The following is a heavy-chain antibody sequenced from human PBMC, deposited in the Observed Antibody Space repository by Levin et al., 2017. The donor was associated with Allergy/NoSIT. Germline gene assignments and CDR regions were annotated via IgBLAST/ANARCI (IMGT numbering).Heavy chain of an antibody. CDR3: AGDGSGSYYRFDY. CDR1: GFTFSSYG. Sequence: AGESLKISCAASGFTFSSYGMHWVRQAPGKGLVWVSRINSDGSRTNYADSVKGRFTISRDNAKNTSYLQMNSLRAEDTAVYYCAGDGSGSYYRFDYWGQGTLVTVSS. D-gene: IGHD3-10*01. CDR2: INSDGSRT. V-gene: IGHV3-74*01. J-gene: IGHJ4*02.